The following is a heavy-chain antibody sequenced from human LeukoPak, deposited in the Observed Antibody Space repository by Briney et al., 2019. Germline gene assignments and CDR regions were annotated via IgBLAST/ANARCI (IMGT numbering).Heavy chain of an antibody. CDR3: ARVAGSIDY. D-gene: IGHD1-26*01. CDR1: VYSFTTYD. V-gene: IGHV1-8*03. J-gene: IGHJ4*02. Sequence: ASVNVSCKASVYSFTTYDINWVRQATGQGLEWMGWMNLKSGYTGYAQKFQGRVTITRDTSTSTVYMELSSLRSEDTAVYYCARVAGSIDYWGQGTLVTVSS. CDR2: MNLKSGYT.